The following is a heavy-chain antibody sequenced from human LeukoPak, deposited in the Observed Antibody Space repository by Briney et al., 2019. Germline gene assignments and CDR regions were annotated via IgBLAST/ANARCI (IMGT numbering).Heavy chain of an antibody. CDR3: ARDNSVGDIAWWFDP. Sequence: ASVKVSCKASGYSFTRHYMHWVRQAPGQGLEWLGLINPSGSWTLYAQKFQGRVSMTRDMSTTTDYMELSSLRSEDTAVYYCARDNSVGDIAWWFDPWGQGTLVTVSS. CDR1: GYSFTRHY. J-gene: IGHJ5*02. CDR2: INPSGSWT. D-gene: IGHD3-16*02. V-gene: IGHV1-46*01.